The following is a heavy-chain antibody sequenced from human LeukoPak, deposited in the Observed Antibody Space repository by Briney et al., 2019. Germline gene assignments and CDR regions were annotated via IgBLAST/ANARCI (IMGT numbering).Heavy chain of an antibody. J-gene: IGHJ4*02. D-gene: IGHD2-2*01. CDR1: GASFSGYY. Sequence: SGTLSLTCAVYGASFSGYYWSWLRQPPGKGLEWIGEINYSESANYNPSLKSRVTISVATSKNQFSLNLTSLTAADTAVYYCARGHRDLLVVSAVYWNYWGQGTLVTVSS. V-gene: IGHV4-34*01. CDR3: ARGHRDLLVVSAVYWNY. CDR2: INYSESA.